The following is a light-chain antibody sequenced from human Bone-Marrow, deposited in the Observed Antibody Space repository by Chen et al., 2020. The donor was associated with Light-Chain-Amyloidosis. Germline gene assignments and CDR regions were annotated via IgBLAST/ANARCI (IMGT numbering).Light chain of an antibody. CDR1: NIGSTS. Sequence: SYVLTHPASASVAPGQTATIACGGNNIGSTSVHWYQQTPGQPPLLVVYDGSDRPSGIPERLSGSNSGNTATLTISRVEAGDEADYYCQVWDRSSDRPVFGGGTKLTVL. V-gene: IGLV3-21*02. CDR2: DGS. J-gene: IGLJ3*02. CDR3: QVWDRSSDRPV.